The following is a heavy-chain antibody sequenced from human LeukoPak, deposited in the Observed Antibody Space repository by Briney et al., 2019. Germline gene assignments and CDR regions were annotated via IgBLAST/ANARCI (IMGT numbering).Heavy chain of an antibody. Sequence: GGSLRLSCAASGFTFSSYAMSWVRQAPGKGLEWVSAISGSGGSTYYADSVKGRFTISRDNSKNTLYLQMNSLRAEDTAVYYCAEDLGIAAAGYYYYGMDVWGQGTTVTVSS. D-gene: IGHD6-13*01. CDR1: GFTFSSYA. CDR2: ISGSGGST. V-gene: IGHV3-23*01. J-gene: IGHJ6*02. CDR3: AEDLGIAAAGYYYYGMDV.